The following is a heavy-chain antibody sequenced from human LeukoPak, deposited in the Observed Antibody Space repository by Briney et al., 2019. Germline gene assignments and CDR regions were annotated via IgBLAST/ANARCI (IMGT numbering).Heavy chain of an antibody. CDR1: GGSLSSSSYY. CDR2: IYYSGST. J-gene: IGHJ4*02. V-gene: IGHV4-39*07. Sequence: SETLSLTCTVSGGSLSSSSYYWGWIRQPPGKGLEWIGSIYYSGSTYYNPSLKSRVTISVDTSKNQFSLKLSSVTAADTAVYYCARGSGNFPFDYWGQGTLVTVSS. D-gene: IGHD4-23*01. CDR3: ARGSGNFPFDY.